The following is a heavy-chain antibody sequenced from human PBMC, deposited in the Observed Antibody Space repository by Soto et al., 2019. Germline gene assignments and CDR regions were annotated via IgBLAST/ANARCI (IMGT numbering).Heavy chain of an antibody. V-gene: IGHV4-31*03. CDR3: ARESGSGWHDIDS. Sequence: QVQLQESGPGLVKPSETVSLTCTVSGGSFSSSGYYWSWIRQRPGKGLEWIGYIPNSGNTYYNPSLKKRVIISLDMSANQLSLRLSSVTAADTAVYYCARESGSGWHDIDSWGQGTLVTVSS. D-gene: IGHD6-19*01. CDR2: IPNSGNT. J-gene: IGHJ5*01. CDR1: GGSFSSSGYY.